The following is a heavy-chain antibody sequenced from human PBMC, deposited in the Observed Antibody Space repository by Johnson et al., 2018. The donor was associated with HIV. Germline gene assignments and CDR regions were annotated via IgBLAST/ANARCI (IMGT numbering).Heavy chain of an antibody. Sequence: QVQLVESGGGLVQPGGSLRLSCAASGYTVSSNYISWVRQAPGKGLAWVAVISYDGSNKYYADSVKGRFTIARDNAKNMLDLQMNSLRAGDAAVYYCARDYRGRTVDAFDVWGQGTLVIVSS. CDR2: ISYDGSNK. V-gene: IGHV3-30*03. CDR3: ARDYRGRTVDAFDV. J-gene: IGHJ3*01. D-gene: IGHD3-16*02. CDR1: GYTVSSNY.